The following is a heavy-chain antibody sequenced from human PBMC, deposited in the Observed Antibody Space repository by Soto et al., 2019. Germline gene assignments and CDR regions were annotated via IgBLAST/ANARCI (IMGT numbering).Heavy chain of an antibody. D-gene: IGHD1-1*01. J-gene: IGHJ4*02. CDR3: ARGTDAGVDY. Sequence: QVQLVQSGAEVKKPGASVKVACKASGYTFTSYDINWVRQATGQGPEWMGWMSPNSGNTGYAQKFQGRVTMSRDISITTAYMELSSLRSEDTAVYYCARGTDAGVDYWGQGTVVTVSS. CDR2: MSPNSGNT. V-gene: IGHV1-8*01. CDR1: GYTFTSYD.